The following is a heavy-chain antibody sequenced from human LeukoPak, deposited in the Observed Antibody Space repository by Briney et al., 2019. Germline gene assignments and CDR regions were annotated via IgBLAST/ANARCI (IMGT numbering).Heavy chain of an antibody. CDR2: ISGSGRGGTT. CDR3: AKVPNYYDSTTYYG. CDR1: GFTFSDYA. Sequence: GGSLRLSCAASGFTFSDYAMSWVRQVPGKGLEWVSEISGSGRGGTTSYADSVKGRFTISRDTSKNTLYLQMSSLRVEDTAVYYCAKVPNYYDSTTYYGWGQGTLVIVSS. D-gene: IGHD3-22*01. V-gene: IGHV3-23*01. J-gene: IGHJ4*02.